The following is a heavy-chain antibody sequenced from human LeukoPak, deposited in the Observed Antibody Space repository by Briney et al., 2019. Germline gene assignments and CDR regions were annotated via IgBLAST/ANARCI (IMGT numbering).Heavy chain of an antibody. CDR1: GGSISSYY. D-gene: IGHD6-19*01. CDR2: IYYSGST. Sequence: SETLSLTCTVSGGSISSYYWSWIRQPPGKGLEWIGYIYYSGSTNYNPSLKSRVTISVDTSKNQFSLKLSSVTAADTAVYYCARGRDSRGWDHWYFDLWGRGTLVTVSS. J-gene: IGHJ2*01. CDR3: ARGRDSRGWDHWYFDL. V-gene: IGHV4-59*01.